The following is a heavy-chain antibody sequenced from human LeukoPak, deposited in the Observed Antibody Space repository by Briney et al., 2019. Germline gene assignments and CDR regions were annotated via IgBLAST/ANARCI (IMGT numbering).Heavy chain of an antibody. V-gene: IGHV4-59*01. J-gene: IGHJ4*02. Sequence: SETLSLTFTVSGGSISSYYWSWIRQPPGKGLEWIGYIYYSGSTNYNPSLKSRVTISVDTSKNQFSLKLSSVTAADTAVYYCAREVKYCSSTSCYMGFDYWGQGTLVTVSS. D-gene: IGHD2-2*02. CDR1: GGSISSYY. CDR3: AREVKYCSSTSCYMGFDY. CDR2: IYYSGST.